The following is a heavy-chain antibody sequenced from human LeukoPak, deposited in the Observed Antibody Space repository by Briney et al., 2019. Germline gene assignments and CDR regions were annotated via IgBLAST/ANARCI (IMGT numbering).Heavy chain of an antibody. J-gene: IGHJ3*02. V-gene: IGHV1-2*02. CDR1: GYTFTGYY. D-gene: IGHD6-19*01. Sequence: ASVKVSCKASGYTFTGYYMHWVRQAPGQGLKWMGWINPNSGGTNYAQKFQGRVTMTRDTSISTAYMELSRLRSDDTAVYYCARDRAVLRAFDIWGQGTMVTVSS. CDR3: ARDRAVLRAFDI. CDR2: INPNSGGT.